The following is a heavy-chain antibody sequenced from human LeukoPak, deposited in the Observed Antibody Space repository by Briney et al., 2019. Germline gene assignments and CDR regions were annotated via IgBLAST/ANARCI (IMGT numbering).Heavy chain of an antibody. D-gene: IGHD3-22*01. CDR1: GYTFTGYY. CDR2: INPNSGGT. CDR3: ARSMIVVIKGAFDI. V-gene: IGHV1-2*02. Sequence: ASVKVSCKASGYTFTGYYMHWVRQAPGQGLEWMGWINPNSGGTNYAQKFQGRVTITTDESTSTAYMELSSLRSEDTAVYYCARSMIVVIKGAFDIWGQGTMVTVSS. J-gene: IGHJ3*02.